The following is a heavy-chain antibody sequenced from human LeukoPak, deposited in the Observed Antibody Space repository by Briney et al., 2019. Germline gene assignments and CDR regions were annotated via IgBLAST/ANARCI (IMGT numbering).Heavy chain of an antibody. Sequence: GGSLRLSCAASGFTFSSYWMHWVRQAPGKGLMWVSRINSDGSSTSYAGSVKGRFTISRDNAKNTLYLQMNSLRAEDTAVYYCARDRDGYNSFDYWGQGTLVTVSS. CDR1: GFTFSSYW. J-gene: IGHJ4*02. CDR2: INSDGSST. D-gene: IGHD5-24*01. V-gene: IGHV3-74*01. CDR3: ARDRDGYNSFDY.